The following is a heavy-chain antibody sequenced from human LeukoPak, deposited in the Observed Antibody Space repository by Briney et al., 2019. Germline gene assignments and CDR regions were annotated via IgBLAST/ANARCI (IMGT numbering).Heavy chain of an antibody. V-gene: IGHV4-61*01. D-gene: IGHD1-26*01. Sequence: PSETLSLTCSVSGGSVSSGSYYWSWIRQPPGKGLEWIGYIYNTRSTYYNTSLQSRVTMSVETPKNQLSLKLSSVTPADTSVYYCTRDQLRSYSELWGQGILVSVSS. CDR1: GGSVSSGSYY. CDR3: TRDQLRSYSEL. J-gene: IGHJ4*02. CDR2: IYNTRST.